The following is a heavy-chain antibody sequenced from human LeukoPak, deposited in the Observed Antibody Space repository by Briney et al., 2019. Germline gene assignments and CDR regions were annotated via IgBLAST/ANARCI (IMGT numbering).Heavy chain of an antibody. CDR1: GGSISSYY. CDR2: IYTSGST. Sequence: PSETLSLTCTVSGGSISSYYWSWIRQPAGKGLEWIGRIYTSGSTNYNPSLKSRVTMSVDTSKNQFSLKLSSVTAADTAVYYCARGLLDGYTHPAAFDIWGQGTMVTVSS. J-gene: IGHJ3*02. CDR3: ARGLLDGYTHPAAFDI. D-gene: IGHD5-24*01. V-gene: IGHV4-4*07.